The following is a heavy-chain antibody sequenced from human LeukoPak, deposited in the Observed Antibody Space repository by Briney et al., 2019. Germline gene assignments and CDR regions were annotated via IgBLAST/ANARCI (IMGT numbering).Heavy chain of an antibody. D-gene: IGHD2-15*01. CDR1: GGSISSYY. J-gene: IGHJ4*02. CDR3: ARDPGGYCSGGSCYYFDY. CDR2: IYYSGST. V-gene: IGHV4-59*01. Sequence: SETLSLTCTVSGGSISSYYWSWIRQPPGKGLEWFGYIYYSGSTNYNPSLKSRVTISVDTSKNQFSLKLSSVTAADTAVYYCARDPGGYCSGGSCYYFDYWGQGTLVTVSS.